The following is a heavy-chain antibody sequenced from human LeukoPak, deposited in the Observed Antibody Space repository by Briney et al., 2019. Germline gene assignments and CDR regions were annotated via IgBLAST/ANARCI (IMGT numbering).Heavy chain of an antibody. Sequence: GGSLRLSCAASGFTFSSYSMNWVRQAPGKGLERVSYISSSSSTIYYADSVKGRFTISRDNAKNSLYLQMNSLRAEDTAVYYCARVLHKRNYDSSVYYGYWGQGTLVTVSS. CDR2: ISSSSSTI. CDR1: GFTFSSYS. D-gene: IGHD3-22*01. CDR3: ARVLHKRNYDSSVYYGY. J-gene: IGHJ4*02. V-gene: IGHV3-48*01.